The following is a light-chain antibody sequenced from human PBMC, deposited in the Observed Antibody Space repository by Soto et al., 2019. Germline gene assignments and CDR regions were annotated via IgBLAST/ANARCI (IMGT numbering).Light chain of an antibody. J-gene: IGLJ2*01. Sequence: SYELTQPPSVSVAPGQTARITCGGSNIGSKTVHWYQQKPGQAPVLVLYDDADRPSGIPERFSGSNSGNTAALTISRVEAGHEADYYCQVWDSNADHVVFGGGTQLTVL. CDR2: DDA. CDR3: QVWDSNADHVV. V-gene: IGLV3-21*02. CDR1: NIGSKT.